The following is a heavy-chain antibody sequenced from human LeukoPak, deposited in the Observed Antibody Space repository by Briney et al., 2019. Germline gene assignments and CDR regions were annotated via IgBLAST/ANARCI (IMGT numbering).Heavy chain of an antibody. CDR3: ARGKQQLVPTFDY. D-gene: IGHD6-13*01. CDR2: IHPSGEI. V-gene: IGHV4-4*02. J-gene: IGHJ4*02. CDR1: GGSISSSNW. Sequence: SETLSLTCGVSGGSISSSNWWSWVRQPTGKGLEWIGEIHPSGEINYNPSLKSRVTISLDKSKNQFSLKMTSVTAADTAIYYCARGKQQLVPTFDYWGQGALVSVSS.